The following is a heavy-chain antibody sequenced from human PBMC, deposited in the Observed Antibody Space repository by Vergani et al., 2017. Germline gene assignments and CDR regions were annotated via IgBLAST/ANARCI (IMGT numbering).Heavy chain of an antibody. CDR2: ISYDGSNK. D-gene: IGHD2-2*01. CDR1: GFTFSSYA. Sequence: QVQLVESGGGVVQPGRSLRLSCAASGFTFSSYAMHWVRQAPGKGLEWVAVISYDGSNKYYADSVKGRFTISRDNSKNTLYLQMNSLRAEDTAVYYCARDQMGVXRRPIVVVPAAMYYFDYWGQGTLVTVSS. CDR3: ARDQMGVXRRPIVVVPAAMYYFDY. J-gene: IGHJ4*02. V-gene: IGHV3-30*01.